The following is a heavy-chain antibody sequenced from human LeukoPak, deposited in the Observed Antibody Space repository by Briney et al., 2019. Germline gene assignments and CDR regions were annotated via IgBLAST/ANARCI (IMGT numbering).Heavy chain of an antibody. CDR2: IYYSGST. CDR1: GGSISSSSYY. V-gene: IGHV4-39*01. D-gene: IGHD3-3*01. CDR3: ARRFLEWLPDY. Sequence: PSETLSLTCTVSGGSISSSSYYWGWIRQPPGKGLEWIGSIYYSGSTYYNPSLKSRVTISVDTSKNQFSLKLSSVTAADTAVYYCARRFLEWLPDYWGRGTLVTVSS. J-gene: IGHJ4*02.